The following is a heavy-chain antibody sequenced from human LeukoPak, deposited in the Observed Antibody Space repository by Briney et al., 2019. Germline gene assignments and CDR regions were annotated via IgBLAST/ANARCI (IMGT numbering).Heavy chain of an antibody. V-gene: IGHV3-21*01. Sequence: GGSLRLSCAASGFTFSSYSMNWVRQAPGKGLEWVSSISSSSSYIYYADSVEGRFTISRDNAKNSLYLQMNSLRAEDTAVYYCARDRPSIAARPFDYWGQGTLVTVSS. CDR2: ISSSSSYI. CDR3: ARDRPSIAARPFDY. J-gene: IGHJ4*02. D-gene: IGHD6-6*01. CDR1: GFTFSSYS.